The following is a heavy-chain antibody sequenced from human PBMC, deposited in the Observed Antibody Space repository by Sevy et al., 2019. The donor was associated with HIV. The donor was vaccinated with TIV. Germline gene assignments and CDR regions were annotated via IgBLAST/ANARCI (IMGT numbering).Heavy chain of an antibody. CDR1: GFTFSDYN. D-gene: IGHD3-10*01. Sequence: GGSLRLSCAASGFTFSDYNMNWVRQAPGKGLERVSSISSISNYIYYADSVKGRFTISRDSAKNSLYLQMNSLRAEDTAMYYCARETSSFGEGIYYGMDVWGQGTTVTVSS. CDR2: ISSISNYI. CDR3: ARETSSFGEGIYYGMDV. V-gene: IGHV3-21*01. J-gene: IGHJ6*02.